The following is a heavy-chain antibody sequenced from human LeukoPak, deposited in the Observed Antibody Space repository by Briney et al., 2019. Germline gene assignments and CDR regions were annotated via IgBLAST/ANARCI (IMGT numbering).Heavy chain of an antibody. J-gene: IGHJ5*02. CDR3: ARDLSGVVISPYNWFDP. CDR2: ISAYNGNT. V-gene: IGHV1-18*01. Sequence: ASVKVSCKASGYTFTSYGISWVRQAPGQGLEWMGWISAYNGNTNYAQELQGRVTMTTDTSTSTAYMELRSLRSDDTAVYYCARDLSGVVISPYNWFDPWGQGTLVTVSS. D-gene: IGHD3-3*01. CDR1: GYTFTSYG.